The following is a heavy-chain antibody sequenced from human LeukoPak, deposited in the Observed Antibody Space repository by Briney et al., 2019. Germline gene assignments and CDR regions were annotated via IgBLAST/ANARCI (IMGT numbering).Heavy chain of an antibody. D-gene: IGHD3-22*01. Sequence: ASVKVSCKASGYTFTSYGISWVRQAPGQGLEWMGWISAYNGNTNYAQKLQGRVTMTTDTSTSTAYMELRSLRSDDTAVYYCARDVRYYDSSAALDIWGQGTMVTVSS. CDR1: GYTFTSYG. V-gene: IGHV1-18*01. CDR3: ARDVRYYDSSAALDI. J-gene: IGHJ3*02. CDR2: ISAYNGNT.